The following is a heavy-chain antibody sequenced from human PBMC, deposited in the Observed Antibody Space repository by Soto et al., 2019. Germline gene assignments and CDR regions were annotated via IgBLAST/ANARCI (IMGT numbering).Heavy chain of an antibody. Sequence: SETLSLTCTVSGGSISSSSYYWGWIRQPPGKGLEWIGSIYYSGSTYYNPSLKSRVTISVDTSKNQFSLKLSSVTAADTAVYYCARIINNVVVPDTFDPWGQGTLVTVSS. CDR3: ARIINNVVVPDTFDP. J-gene: IGHJ5*02. V-gene: IGHV4-39*01. D-gene: IGHD2-2*01. CDR1: GGSISSSSYY. CDR2: IYYSGST.